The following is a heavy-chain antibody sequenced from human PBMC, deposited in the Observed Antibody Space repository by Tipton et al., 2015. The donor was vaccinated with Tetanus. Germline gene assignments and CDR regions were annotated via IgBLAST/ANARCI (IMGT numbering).Heavy chain of an antibody. D-gene: IGHD3-10*01. CDR2: ITDTGRT. J-gene: IGHJ4*02. CDR3: ATDRRGPGEVRGLDN. Sequence: TLSLTCTVSGDSLSNGDYYWSWIRQPPGKGLEWIGYITDTGRTNYSPSLRNRLTISIDTSKTHFSLRLDSVTAADTAVYYCATDRRGPGEVRGLDNWGQGTLVTVSS. V-gene: IGHV4-61*08. CDR1: GDSLSNGDYY.